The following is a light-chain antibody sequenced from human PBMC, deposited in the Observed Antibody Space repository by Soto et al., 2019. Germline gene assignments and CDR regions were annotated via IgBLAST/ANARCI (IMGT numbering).Light chain of an antibody. V-gene: IGKV3-11*01. Sequence: EIVLTQSPATLSLSPGQRATLSCRASQSVSTYLAWYQQKPGQAPRLFIYDTSKRANGIPARFSGSGSGTDFPLSISSREPEDFAVYYCQQHSTLITFGQGTRLEI. CDR3: QQHSTLIT. CDR1: QSVSTY. J-gene: IGKJ5*01. CDR2: DTS.